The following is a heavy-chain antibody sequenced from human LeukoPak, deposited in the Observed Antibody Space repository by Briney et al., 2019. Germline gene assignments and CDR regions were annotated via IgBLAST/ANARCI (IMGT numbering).Heavy chain of an antibody. CDR2: IYYSGST. CDR1: GGSISSGGYY. CDR3: ARGTRQADRSRTLKGYYYYGMDV. J-gene: IGHJ6*02. D-gene: IGHD6-25*01. V-gene: IGHV4-61*08. Sequence: PSETLSLTCTVSGGSISSGGYYWSWIRQPPGKGLEWIGYIYYSGSTNYNPSLKSRVTISVDTSKNQFSLKLSSVTAADTAVYYCARGTRQADRSRTLKGYYYYGMDVWGQGTTVTVSS.